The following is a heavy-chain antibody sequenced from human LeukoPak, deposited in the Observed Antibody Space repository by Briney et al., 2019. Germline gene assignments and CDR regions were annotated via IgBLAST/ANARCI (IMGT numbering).Heavy chain of an antibody. V-gene: IGHV3-21*01. CDR3: ARDWGNVLRYFDWLSGRFFGY. CDR1: GFTFSSYS. CDR2: ISNSSSYI. Sequence: GGSLRLSCAASGFTFSSYSMICVRQAPGKGREWVSSISNSSSYIYPDDSVTGRFTISRDNATNSLYLQMNSLSAEDTAVYYCARDWGNVLRYFDWLSGRFFGYWGQGTLVTVSS. J-gene: IGHJ4*02. D-gene: IGHD3-9*01.